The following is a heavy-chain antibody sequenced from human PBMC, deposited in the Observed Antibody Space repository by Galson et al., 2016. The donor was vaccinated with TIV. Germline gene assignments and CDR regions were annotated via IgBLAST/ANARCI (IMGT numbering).Heavy chain of an antibody. CDR1: GYTFTSFD. CDR3: ARGHCYDSSGYSFDF. CDR2: MSPSNGNT. Sequence: SVKVSCKASGYTFTSFDISWIRQAPGQGLEWMGWMSPSNGNTGYAQKFRGRITMTRHPSTITVYMELSGLTSEDTAVYYCARGHCYDSSGYSFDFWGQGTLVTVSS. D-gene: IGHD3-22*01. V-gene: IGHV1-8*01. J-gene: IGHJ4*02.